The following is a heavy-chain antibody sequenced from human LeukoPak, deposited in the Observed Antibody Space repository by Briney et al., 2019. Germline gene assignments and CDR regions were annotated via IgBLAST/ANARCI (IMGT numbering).Heavy chain of an antibody. CDR1: GYTFTSYD. V-gene: IGHV1-8*01. CDR2: MNPNSGNT. D-gene: IGHD6-6*01. Sequence: ASVKVSCKASGYTFTSYDINWVQQATGQGLEWMGWMNPNSGNTGYAQKFQGRVTMTRNTSISTAYMELSSLRSEDTAVYYCARWSGAARPLDYWGQGTLVTVSS. J-gene: IGHJ4*02. CDR3: ARWSGAARPLDY.